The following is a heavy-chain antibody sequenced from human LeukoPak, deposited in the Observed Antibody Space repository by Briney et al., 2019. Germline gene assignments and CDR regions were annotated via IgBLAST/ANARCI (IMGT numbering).Heavy chain of an antibody. CDR1: EFPFSSYW. CDR3: SRLGYLDEGIDY. J-gene: IGHJ4*02. V-gene: IGHV3-7*01. CDR2: IKEGGSKK. Sequence: PGGSLRLSCVASEFPFSSYWMSWVRQAPGKGLEWVANIKEGGSKKSYVDSVKGRFTISRDNAKNSLYLQMNSLRAEDTAIYYCSRLGYLDEGIDYWGPRNLVTVSS. D-gene: IGHD5-12*01.